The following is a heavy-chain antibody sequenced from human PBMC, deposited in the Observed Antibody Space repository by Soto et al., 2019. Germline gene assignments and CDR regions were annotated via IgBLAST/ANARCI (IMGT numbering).Heavy chain of an antibody. CDR2: ISSSGGST. V-gene: IGHV3-23*01. CDR1: GFTFSSYA. D-gene: IGHD3-3*01. Sequence: EVQLLESGGGLVQPGGSLRLSYAASGFTFSSYAMTWVRQAPGKGLEWVSAISSSGGSTYYADSVKGRFTISRDNSKNTLYVQMNSLRAEDTAVYYCAKAIFGVVNIDYWGQGTLVTVSS. CDR3: AKAIFGVVNIDY. J-gene: IGHJ4*02.